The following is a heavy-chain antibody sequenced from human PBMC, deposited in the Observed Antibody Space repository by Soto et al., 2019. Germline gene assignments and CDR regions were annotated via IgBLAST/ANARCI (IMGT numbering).Heavy chain of an antibody. Sequence: SETLSLTCSVSGASITSGDYYWSWVRQPPGKGLEWIGYIYYTGDGYYNPSLESRLSISLDSSKNQFSLELRSVSAADTAIYYCVGTGTMVDYWGQGTLVTVSS. V-gene: IGHV4-30-4*08. CDR3: VGTGTMVDY. D-gene: IGHD1-7*01. CDR2: IYYTGDG. CDR1: GASITSGDYY. J-gene: IGHJ4*02.